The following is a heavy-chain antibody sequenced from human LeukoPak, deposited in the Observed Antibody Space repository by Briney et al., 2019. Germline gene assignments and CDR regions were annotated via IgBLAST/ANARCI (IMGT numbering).Heavy chain of an antibody. CDR2: INPNSGGT. D-gene: IGHD3-10*01. V-gene: IGHV1-2*02. J-gene: IGHJ4*02. CDR1: GYTFTGYY. CDR3: ARWGNYYGSGSRRDREDY. Sequence: GASVKVSCKASGYTFTGYYMHWVRQAPGQGLEWMGWINPNSGGTNYAQKFQGRVTMTRNTSISTAYMELSSLRSEDTAVYYCARWGNYYGSGSRRDREDYWGQGTLVTVSS.